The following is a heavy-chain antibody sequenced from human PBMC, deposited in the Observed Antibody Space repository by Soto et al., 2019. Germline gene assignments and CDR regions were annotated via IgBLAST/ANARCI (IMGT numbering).Heavy chain of an antibody. CDR2: IYYSGST. CDR3: ARDAEHAPAFDI. CDR1: GGSISSGGYY. Sequence: SETLSLTCTVSGGSISSGGYYWSWIRQHPGKGLEWIGYIYYSGSTYYNPSLKSRVTISVDTSKNQFSLKLSSVTAADTAVYYCARDAEHAPAFDIWGQGTMVTVSS. V-gene: IGHV4-31*03. J-gene: IGHJ3*02.